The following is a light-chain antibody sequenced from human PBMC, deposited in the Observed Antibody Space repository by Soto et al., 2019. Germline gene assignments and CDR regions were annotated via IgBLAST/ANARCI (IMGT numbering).Light chain of an antibody. J-gene: IGLJ2*01. CDR1: SSNIGNNY. CDR3: ATWDVSQREYEHVV. Sequence: QSVLTQPPSVSAAPGQRVTISCSGSSSNIGNNYVSWYQQLPGTAPKLLIYDNNKRLSGIPDRFSGSKSGTSATLGITGLQTGDEADYYCATWDVSQREYEHVVFGGGTKLTVL. CDR2: DNN. V-gene: IGLV1-51*01.